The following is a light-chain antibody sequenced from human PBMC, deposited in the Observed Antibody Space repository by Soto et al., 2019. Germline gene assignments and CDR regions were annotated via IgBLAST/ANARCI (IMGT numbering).Light chain of an antibody. J-gene: IGKJ2*01. CDR2: DTS. V-gene: IGKV1-39*01. CDR3: QQSYNPPYT. CDR1: QGIVHY. Sequence: IQVTQSPSFLSASVGDTITITCRTSQGIVHYLNWYQHKSGQPPKILLFDTSSLARGVPPRFTGSGSGSLFTLTIDSLQPEDFATYYCQQSYNPPYTFGQGT.